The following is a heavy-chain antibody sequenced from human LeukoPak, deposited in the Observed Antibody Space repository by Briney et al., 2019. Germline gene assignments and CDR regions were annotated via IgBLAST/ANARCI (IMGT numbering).Heavy chain of an antibody. Sequence: SETLSLTCTVSGGSISSGGYYWSWIRQSPGKGLEWIGEGSDIGGTKFNPSLKSRVSISADTSKNQFSLKLTSMTAADTAVYYCAKNGQSGFSFDPWGQGTLVTVSS. CDR3: AKNGQSGFSFDP. J-gene: IGHJ5*02. V-gene: IGHV4-39*07. CDR1: GGSISSGGYY. CDR2: GSDIGGT. D-gene: IGHD3-3*01.